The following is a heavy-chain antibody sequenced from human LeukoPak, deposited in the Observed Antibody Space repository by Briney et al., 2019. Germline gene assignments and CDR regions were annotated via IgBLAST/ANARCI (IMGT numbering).Heavy chain of an antibody. CDR1: GYTFTGYY. J-gene: IGHJ4*02. Sequence: ASVKVSCKASGYTFTGYYMHWVRQAPGQGLEWMGWINPNSGGTNYAQKFQGRVTMTRDTSISTAYMELSRLRSDDTAVYYCARVGVQASFGDHWNYFDYWGQRTLVTVSS. CDR3: ARVGVQASFGDHWNYFDY. V-gene: IGHV1-2*02. CDR2: INPNSGGT. D-gene: IGHD3-10*01.